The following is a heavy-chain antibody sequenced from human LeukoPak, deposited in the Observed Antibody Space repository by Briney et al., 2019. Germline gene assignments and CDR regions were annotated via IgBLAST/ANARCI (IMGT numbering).Heavy chain of an antibody. CDR1: GFTFSSYG. CDR3: ARESSGDWWTTLGY. J-gene: IGHJ4*02. Sequence: PGGSLRLSCAASGFTFSSYGMHWVRQAPGKGLEWVAVIWYDGSNKYYADSVKGRFTISRDNSKNTLYLQMNSLRAEDTAVYYCARESSGDWWTTLGYWGQGTLVTVSS. CDR2: IWYDGSNK. D-gene: IGHD2-8*02. V-gene: IGHV3-33*01.